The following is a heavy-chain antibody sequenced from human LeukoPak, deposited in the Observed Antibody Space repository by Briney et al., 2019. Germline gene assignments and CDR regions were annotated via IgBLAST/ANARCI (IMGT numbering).Heavy chain of an antibody. Sequence: GGSLRLSCAASELSVSTNCMTWVRQAPGKGLEWVSFIYSDGSTYYADSVRGRFTISRDSSKNTVYLQMNSLRAEDTAVYYCARRAGIYSHPYDYWGQGTLVTVSS. CDR3: ARRAGIYSHPYDY. J-gene: IGHJ4*02. CDR1: ELSVSTNC. D-gene: IGHD1-14*01. CDR2: IYSDGST. V-gene: IGHV3-53*01.